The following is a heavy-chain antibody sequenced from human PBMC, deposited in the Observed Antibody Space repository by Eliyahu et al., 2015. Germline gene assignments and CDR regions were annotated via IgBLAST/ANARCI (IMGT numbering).Heavy chain of an antibody. CDR1: GFTFNSYA. CDR3: AKVDAEGANDY. J-gene: IGHJ4*02. CDR2: ISGSGGKA. V-gene: IGHV3-23*04. Sequence: EVQLVESGGGLEQPGGSLRLSCAASGFTFNSYAMSWVRQASGKGLGGVSSISGSGGKADYADSVRGRFTISRDNSKNTLYLQMSSLRVEDTAIYYCAKVDAEGANDYWGQRTRVTVSS. D-gene: IGHD1-26*01.